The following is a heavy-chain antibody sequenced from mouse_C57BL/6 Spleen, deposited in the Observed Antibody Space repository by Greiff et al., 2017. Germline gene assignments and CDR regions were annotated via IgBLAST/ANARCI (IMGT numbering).Heavy chain of an antibody. CDR3: ARHGYDYYAMDY. J-gene: IGHJ4*01. D-gene: IGHD1-1*02. Sequence: EVKLEESGGGLVQPGESLKLSCESNEYEFPSHDMSWVRKTPEKRLELVAAINSDGGSTYYPDTMERRFIISRDNTKKTLYLQMRSLRSEDTALYDCARHGYDYYAMDYWGQGTSVTVSS. CDR2: INSDGGST. V-gene: IGHV5-2*03. CDR1: EYEFPSHD.